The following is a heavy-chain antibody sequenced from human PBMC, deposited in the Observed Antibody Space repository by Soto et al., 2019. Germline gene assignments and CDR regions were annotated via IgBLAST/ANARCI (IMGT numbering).Heavy chain of an antibody. Sequence: EEQPVESGGGLAQPGGSLRLSCAASGFSFSSHIMYSVRQAPGKGLEWVSSINSGSTTIYYADSVQGRFTISRDNAKNSLYLQMNSLRADDTAVYYCLNGDYYVGQGTLVTVSS. J-gene: IGHJ4*02. CDR2: INSGSTTI. CDR3: LNGDYY. V-gene: IGHV3-48*01. D-gene: IGHD4-17*01. CDR1: GFSFSSHI.